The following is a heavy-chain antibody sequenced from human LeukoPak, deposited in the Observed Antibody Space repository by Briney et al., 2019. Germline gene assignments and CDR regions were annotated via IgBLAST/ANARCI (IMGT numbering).Heavy chain of an antibody. CDR2: ISGSGGST. Sequence: PGGSLRLSCATSEFTFNIYAMSWVRQAPGKGLEWVSAISGSGGSTYYTDSVKGRFTISRDNSKNVVYLQMNSLRAEDTAVYYCAKERRAIKPSRFDYWGQGTVVTVSS. CDR1: EFTFNIYA. D-gene: IGHD1-14*01. V-gene: IGHV3-23*01. CDR3: AKERRAIKPSRFDY. J-gene: IGHJ4*02.